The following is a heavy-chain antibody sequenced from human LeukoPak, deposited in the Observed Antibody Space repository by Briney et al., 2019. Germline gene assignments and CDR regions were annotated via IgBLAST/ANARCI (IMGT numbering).Heavy chain of an antibody. J-gene: IGHJ4*02. CDR3: ARYSSGSRYFDY. CDR1: GDSVSSDGAA. V-gene: IGHV6-1*01. D-gene: IGHD6-19*01. Sequence: SQTLSLTCDISGDSVSSDGAAWNWIRRSPSRGLEWLGRTKYRSKWYTDYAVSVKSRITINPDTSKNQFSLQLNSVTPEDTAVYYCARYSSGSRYFDYWGQGTLVTVSS. CDR2: TKYRSKWYT.